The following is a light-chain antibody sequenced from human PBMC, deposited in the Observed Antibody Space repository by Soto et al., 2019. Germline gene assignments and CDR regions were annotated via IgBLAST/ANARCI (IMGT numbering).Light chain of an antibody. Sequence: IQLTQSPSSLSASVGDIVTITCRASQGINSYLAWYQQKSGKAPMLLIYAASTFEIGVPSRFSGSGSETDLTLTLSSLQPEDYATYYGQQLNSYPFTFGPAAKGDTK. V-gene: IGKV1-9*01. CDR3: QQLNSYPFT. J-gene: IGKJ3*01. CDR2: AAS. CDR1: QGINSY.